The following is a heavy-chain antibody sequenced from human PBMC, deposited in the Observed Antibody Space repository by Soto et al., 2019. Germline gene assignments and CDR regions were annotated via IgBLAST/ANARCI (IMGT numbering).Heavy chain of an antibody. CDR2: ISAYNGNT. V-gene: IGHV1-18*01. Sequence: ASVKVSCKASGYTFTSYGISRVRQAPGQGLEWMGWISAYNGNTNYAQKLKGRVTMTTDTSTSTAYMEQKSLRADDTAVYYCASGITETGYGMDVWGQGTTVTVSS. CDR1: GYTFTSYG. J-gene: IGHJ6*02. CDR3: ASGITETGYGMDV. D-gene: IGHD1-20*01.